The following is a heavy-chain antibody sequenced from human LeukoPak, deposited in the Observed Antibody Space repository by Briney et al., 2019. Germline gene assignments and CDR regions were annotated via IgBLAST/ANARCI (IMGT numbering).Heavy chain of an antibody. D-gene: IGHD3-22*01. J-gene: IGHJ5*02. Sequence: PSETLSHTCTVSGGSISSGGYYWSWIRQHPGKGLEWIGYIYYSGSTYYNPSLKSRVTISADTSKNQFSLKLSSVTAADTAVYYCARVHYDSSGYYYVYWFDPWGQGTLVTVSS. CDR2: IYYSGST. CDR1: GGSISSGGYY. V-gene: IGHV4-31*03. CDR3: ARVHYDSSGYYYVYWFDP.